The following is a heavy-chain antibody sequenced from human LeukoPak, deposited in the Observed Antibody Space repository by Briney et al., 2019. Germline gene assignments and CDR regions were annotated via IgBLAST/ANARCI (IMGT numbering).Heavy chain of an antibody. Sequence: PGGSLRLSCAASGFTFSSYAMSWVRQAPGKGLEWVSAISGSGGSTYYADSVKGRFTIPRDNSKNTLYLQMNSLRAEDTAVYYCAKEIGSGSYYNNWFDPWGQGTLVTVSS. J-gene: IGHJ5*02. CDR2: ISGSGGST. CDR3: AKEIGSGSYYNNWFDP. CDR1: GFTFSSYA. V-gene: IGHV3-23*01. D-gene: IGHD3-10*01.